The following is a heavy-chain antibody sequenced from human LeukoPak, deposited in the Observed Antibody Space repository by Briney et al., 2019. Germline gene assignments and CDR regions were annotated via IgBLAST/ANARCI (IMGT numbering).Heavy chain of an antibody. J-gene: IGHJ3*01. D-gene: IGHD5-24*01. V-gene: IGHV3-48*03. CDR1: GFTFSSYE. CDR3: ARELRGLMAF. CDR2: ISSSGSTI. Sequence: GGSLRLSCAASGFTFSSYEINWVRQAPGKGLEWVSYISSSGSTIYYADSVKGRFTISRDNAKNSLYLQMNSLRAEDTAVYYCARELRGLMAFWGQGTMVTVSS.